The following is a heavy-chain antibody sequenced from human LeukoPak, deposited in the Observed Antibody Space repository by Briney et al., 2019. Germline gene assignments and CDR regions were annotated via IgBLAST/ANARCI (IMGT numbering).Heavy chain of an antibody. D-gene: IGHD6-19*01. Sequence: SETLSLTCAVYGGSLGGYYWSWIRQPPGKGLEWIGEINHSGSTNYNPSLKSRVTISVDTSKNQFSLKLSSVTAADTAVYYCAREVRRVWSSGWCPLDYWGQGALVTVSS. CDR3: AREVRRVWSSGWCPLDY. CDR2: INHSGST. J-gene: IGHJ4*02. CDR1: GGSLGGYY. V-gene: IGHV4-34*01.